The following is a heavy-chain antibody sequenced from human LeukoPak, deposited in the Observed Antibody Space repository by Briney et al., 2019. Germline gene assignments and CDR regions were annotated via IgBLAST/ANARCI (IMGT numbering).Heavy chain of an antibody. V-gene: IGHV1-8*03. D-gene: IGHD6-6*01. CDR1: GYTFTSYD. CDR3: ARAEYSSLEDAFDI. Sequence: GASVKVSCKASGYTFTSYDINWVRQATGQGLEWMGWMNPNSGNTGYAQKFQGRVTITRNTSISTAYMELSSLRSEDTAVYYCARAEYSSLEDAFDIWGQGTMVTVSS. CDR2: MNPNSGNT. J-gene: IGHJ3*02.